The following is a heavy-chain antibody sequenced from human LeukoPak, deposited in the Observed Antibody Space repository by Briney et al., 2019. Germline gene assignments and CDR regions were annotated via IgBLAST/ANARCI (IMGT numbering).Heavy chain of an antibody. CDR2: IYYSGST. Sequence: SETLSLTCTVSGGSVSSSIYYWGWIRQPPGKGLEWIGSIYYSGSTSYNPSLKSRVTISVDTSKNQFSLKLTSVTAADTAVYYCARVDPAARPGDPWGQGTLVTVSS. J-gene: IGHJ5*02. D-gene: IGHD6-6*01. CDR1: GGSVSSSIYY. CDR3: ARVDPAARPGDP. V-gene: IGHV4-39*01.